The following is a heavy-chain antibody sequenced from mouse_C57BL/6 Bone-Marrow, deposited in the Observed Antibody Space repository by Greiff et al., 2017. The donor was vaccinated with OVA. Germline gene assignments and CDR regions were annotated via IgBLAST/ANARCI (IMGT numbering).Heavy chain of an antibody. CDR2: ISNGGGST. D-gene: IGHD1-1*01. J-gene: IGHJ1*03. CDR3: ARQDHYGSSYSSYWYFDV. CDR1: GFTFSDYY. V-gene: IGHV5-12*01. Sequence: EVQLVESGGGLVQPGGSLKLSCAASGFTFSDYYMYWVRQTPEKRLEWVAYISNGGGSTYYPDTVKGRFTISRDNAKNTLYLQMSRLKSEDTAMYYCARQDHYGSSYSSYWYFDVWGTGTTVTVSS.